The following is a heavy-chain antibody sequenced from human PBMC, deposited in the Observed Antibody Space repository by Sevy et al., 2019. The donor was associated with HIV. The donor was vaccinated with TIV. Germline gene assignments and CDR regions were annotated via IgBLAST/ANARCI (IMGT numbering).Heavy chain of an antibody. CDR3: VRDRSSSLFES. V-gene: IGHV3-7*01. D-gene: IGHD6-13*01. Sequence: GGSLRLSCAVSGFTFSSYWMSWVRQAPGKGLEWVANINQDGSEKYYVDSVKGRFTISRDSAKNSVYVQMNSLRDEDTAVYYCVRDRSSSLFESWGQGTLVTVSS. J-gene: IGHJ5*01. CDR2: INQDGSEK. CDR1: GFTFSSYW.